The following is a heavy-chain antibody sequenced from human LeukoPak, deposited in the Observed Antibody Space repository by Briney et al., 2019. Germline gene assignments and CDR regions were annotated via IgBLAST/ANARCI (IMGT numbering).Heavy chain of an antibody. CDR1: GGSISSGDYY. CDR3: AREIFGVVIAGGPYYYYYMGV. V-gene: IGHV4-30-4*08. D-gene: IGHD3-3*01. Sequence: PSETLSLTCTVSGGSISSGDYYWSWIRQPPRKGLEWIGYIYYSGSTYYNPSLKSRVTIPVDTSKSQFSLKLSSVTAADTAVYYCAREIFGVVIAGGPYYYYYMGVWGKGTTVTVSS. CDR2: IYYSGST. J-gene: IGHJ6*03.